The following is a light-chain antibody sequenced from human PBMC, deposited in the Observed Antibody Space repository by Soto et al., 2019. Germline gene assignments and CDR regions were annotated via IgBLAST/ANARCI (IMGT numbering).Light chain of an antibody. V-gene: IGKV1-5*03. CDR2: NAS. CDR3: QQYSNYPWT. J-gene: IGKJ1*01. Sequence: DIQMTQSPATLSPSLGDRVTITCRASQSISSCFAWYQQKPGKAPKLLIYNASSFQSVVPSRIRGSGSGTDFPTTISSLHHDDFATYYCQQYSNYPWTFGQGTKVDIK. CDR1: QSISSC.